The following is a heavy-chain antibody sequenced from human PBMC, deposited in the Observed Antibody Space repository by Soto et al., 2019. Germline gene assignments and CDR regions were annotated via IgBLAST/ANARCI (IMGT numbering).Heavy chain of an antibody. J-gene: IGHJ4*02. Sequence: QVQLVQSGGELKRPGSSVKVSCKASGDTFSFYSINWVRQAPGLGLEWMGRVNPILTMSNYAQRFQGRVTMTADKSTSTAYMELSGLRSDDTAIYYCATSYGSGYRAFDYWGQGALVTVSS. V-gene: IGHV1-69*02. D-gene: IGHD3-10*01. CDR2: VNPILTMS. CDR1: GDTFSFYS. CDR3: ATSYGSGYRAFDY.